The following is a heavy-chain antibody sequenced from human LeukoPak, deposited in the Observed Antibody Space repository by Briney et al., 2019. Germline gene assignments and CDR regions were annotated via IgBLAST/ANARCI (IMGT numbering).Heavy chain of an antibody. CDR1: GFTFSSYS. D-gene: IGHD2/OR15-2a*01. V-gene: IGHV3-48*01. CDR2: ISSGSSTI. CDR3: APREYHGLDV. J-gene: IGHJ6*02. Sequence: GGSLRLSCAASGFTFSSYSMNWVRQAPGKGLEWVSYISSGSSTIYYADSVKGRFTISRDNAKNSLYLQMNSLRAEDTAVHYCAPREYHGLDVWGQGTTVTVSS.